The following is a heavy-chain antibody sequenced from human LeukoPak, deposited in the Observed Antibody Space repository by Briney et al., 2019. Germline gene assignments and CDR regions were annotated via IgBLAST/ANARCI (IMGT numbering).Heavy chain of an antibody. CDR1: GYTFTSYY. CDR2: INPSGGST. D-gene: IGHD3-10*01. Sequence: ASVKVSCKASGYTFTSYYMHWVRQAPGQGLEWMGIINPSGGSTSYAQKFQGRVTMTRDTSTSTVYMELSSLRSEDTAVYYCARDMVRGAFDYYYYYMDVWGKGTTVTISS. V-gene: IGHV1-46*01. CDR3: ARDMVRGAFDYYYYYMDV. J-gene: IGHJ6*03.